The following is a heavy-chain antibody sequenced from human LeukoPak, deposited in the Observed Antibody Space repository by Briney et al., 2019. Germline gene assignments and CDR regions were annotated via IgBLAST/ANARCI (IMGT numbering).Heavy chain of an antibody. V-gene: IGHV1-18*01. Sequence: EASMKVSCKASGYSFTNLGISWVRQAPGQGLEWVGWVSGYNGKTNYAQKVQGRVTMTTDTSTTTAYMELRSLRSDDTAVYYCARGGSYYYPYYMDVWGKGTTVTVSS. J-gene: IGHJ6*03. D-gene: IGHD3-16*01. CDR2: VSGYNGKT. CDR1: GYSFTNLG. CDR3: ARGGSYYYPYYMDV.